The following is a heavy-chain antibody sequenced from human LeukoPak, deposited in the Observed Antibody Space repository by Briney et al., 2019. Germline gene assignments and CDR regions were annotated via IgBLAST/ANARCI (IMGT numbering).Heavy chain of an antibody. V-gene: IGHV1-18*01. D-gene: IGHD3-10*01. CDR3: ASGYYGSGSDY. CDR1: GYTFTSYG. J-gene: IGHJ4*02. Sequence: ASVKVSCKASGYTFTSYGISWVRQAPGQGLEWMGWISAYNGNTNYAQKLQGRVTMTTDISTSTAYMELSSLRSEDTAVYYCASGYYGSGSDYWGQGTLVTVSS. CDR2: ISAYNGNT.